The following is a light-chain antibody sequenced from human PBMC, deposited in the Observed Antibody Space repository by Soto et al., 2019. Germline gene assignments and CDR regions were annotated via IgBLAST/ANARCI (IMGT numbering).Light chain of an antibody. Sequence: QSVLTQPPSASGTPGQRVTISCSGSSSNIGSNYVYWYQQLPGTAPKLLINRNNKRPSGVPDRFSGSKSGTSASLAISGLRSEDEAEYYCAAWDYSLSGWVFGGGTKLTVL. V-gene: IGLV1-47*01. CDR2: RNN. CDR1: SSNIGSNY. CDR3: AAWDYSLSGWV. J-gene: IGLJ3*02.